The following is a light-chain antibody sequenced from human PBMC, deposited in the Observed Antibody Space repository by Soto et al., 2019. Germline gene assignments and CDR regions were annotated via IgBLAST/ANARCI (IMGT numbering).Light chain of an antibody. V-gene: IGKV3-15*01. J-gene: IGKJ1*01. CDR1: QSVSSN. CDR3: QQYNNWPRGT. CDR2: GAS. Sequence: EIVMTQSPATLSVSPGERATLSRRASQSVSSNLAWYQQKPGQAPRLLIYGASTRATGIPARFSGSGSGTEFTLTISSLQSEDFAVYYCQQYNNWPRGTLGQGTKV.